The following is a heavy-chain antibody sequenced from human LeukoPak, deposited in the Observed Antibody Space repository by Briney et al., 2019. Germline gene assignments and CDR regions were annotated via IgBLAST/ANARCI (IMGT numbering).Heavy chain of an antibody. Sequence: PSETLSLTCTVSGGSISSGGYYWSWIRQPPGKGLEWIGYIYHSGSTYYNPSLKSRVTISVDRSKNQFSLKLSSVTAADTAVYYCARDRVLIAARPYWYFDLWGRGTLVTVSS. CDR2: IYHSGST. D-gene: IGHD6-6*01. V-gene: IGHV4-30-2*01. J-gene: IGHJ2*01. CDR3: ARDRVLIAARPYWYFDL. CDR1: GGSISSGGYY.